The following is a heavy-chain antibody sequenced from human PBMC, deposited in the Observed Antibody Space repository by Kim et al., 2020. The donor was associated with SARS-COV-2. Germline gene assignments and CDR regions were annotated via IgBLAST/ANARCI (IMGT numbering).Heavy chain of an antibody. V-gene: IGHV1-69*04. D-gene: IGHD3-10*01. Sequence: AQKFQGRVTITADKSTSTAYMELSSLRSEDTAVYYCARDYADGSGSYLDYWGQGTLVTVSS. J-gene: IGHJ4*02. CDR3: ARDYADGSGSYLDY.